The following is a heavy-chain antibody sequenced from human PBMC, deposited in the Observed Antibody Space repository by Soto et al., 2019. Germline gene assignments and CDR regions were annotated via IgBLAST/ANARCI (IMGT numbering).Heavy chain of an antibody. CDR2: ISTTSTPI. D-gene: IGHD4-17*01. CDR3: ARYDYGNYGGAFDI. J-gene: IGHJ3*02. CDR1: GFTFSSYS. V-gene: IGHV3-48*01. Sequence: EVQLVESGGDLVQPGGSLRLSCAASGFTFSSYSMNWVRQAPGKGLEWVSFISTTSTPIYYADSVKGRFTISRDNVKNSLYLQMNSLRAEDTAVYYCARYDYGNYGGAFDIWGQGTVVTGSS.